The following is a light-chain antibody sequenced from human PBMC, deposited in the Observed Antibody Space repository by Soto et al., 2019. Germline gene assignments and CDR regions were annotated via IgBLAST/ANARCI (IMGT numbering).Light chain of an antibody. CDR2: DAS. J-gene: IGKJ1*01. Sequence: DIQMTQSPSTLSASVGDRVTITCRASQSISHFLAWYQQKPGKVAKLLIYDASNLGSGVPSRFSGSGSGTDFTLTISGLQPDDFTTCYCQQYTSYSRAFGQGTKVDIK. V-gene: IGKV1-5*01. CDR1: QSISHF. CDR3: QQYTSYSRA.